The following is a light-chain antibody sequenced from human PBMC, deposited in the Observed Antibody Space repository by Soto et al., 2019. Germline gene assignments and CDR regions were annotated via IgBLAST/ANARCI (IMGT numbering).Light chain of an antibody. J-gene: IGKJ1*01. V-gene: IGKV1-5*03. CDR2: KAS. CDR3: QHYKTYSRT. CDR1: QSISSW. Sequence: DIQMTQSTSTLSASVGDRVTMTCRASQSISSWLAWYQQKPGKAPNLLIYKASSLESGVPSRFSGSGSGTEFTLTISSLQPDDFATYYCQHYKTYSRTFGQGTKVEIK.